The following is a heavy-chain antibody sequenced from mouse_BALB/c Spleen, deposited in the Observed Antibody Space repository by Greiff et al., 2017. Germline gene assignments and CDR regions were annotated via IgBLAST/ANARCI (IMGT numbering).Heavy chain of an antibody. CDR3: ARSGDGYYFFAY. Sequence: VQLQQTGPELVKPGASVKISCKASGYSFTDYIMLWVKQSHGKSLEWIGNINPYYGSTSYNLKFKGKATLTVDKSSSTAYMQLNSLTSEDSAVYYCARSGDGYYFFAYWGQGTLVTVSA. CDR1: GYSFTDYI. J-gene: IGHJ3*01. V-gene: IGHV1-39*01. CDR2: INPYYGST. D-gene: IGHD2-3*01.